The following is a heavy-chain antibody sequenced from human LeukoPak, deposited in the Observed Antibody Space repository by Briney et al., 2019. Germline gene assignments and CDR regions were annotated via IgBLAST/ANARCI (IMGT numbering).Heavy chain of an antibody. Sequence: PGGSLRLSCAASGFTFSSYAMSWVRQAPGKGPEWVSAISGSGGSTYYADSVKGRFTISRDNSKNTLYLQMNSLRAEDTAVYYCAKGLDLYYYDSSGYYNPFDYWGQGTLVTVSS. V-gene: IGHV3-23*01. J-gene: IGHJ4*02. CDR2: ISGSGGST. CDR3: AKGLDLYYYDSSGYYNPFDY. D-gene: IGHD3-22*01. CDR1: GFTFSSYA.